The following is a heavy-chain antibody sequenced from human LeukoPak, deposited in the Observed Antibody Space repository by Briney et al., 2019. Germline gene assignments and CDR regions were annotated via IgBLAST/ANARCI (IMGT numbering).Heavy chain of an antibody. D-gene: IGHD1-1*01. V-gene: IGHV3-21*01. CDR3: ARSGYNWNDVIFFDY. J-gene: IGHJ4*02. Sequence: GGSLRLSCAASGFTFSGYTMNWVRQAPGKGLEWVSSISSSSSSIYYADSVKGRFTISRDNAKNSLYVQMNSLRAEDTAVYYCARSGYNWNDVIFFDYWGQGTLVTVSS. CDR1: GFTFSGYT. CDR2: ISSSSSSI.